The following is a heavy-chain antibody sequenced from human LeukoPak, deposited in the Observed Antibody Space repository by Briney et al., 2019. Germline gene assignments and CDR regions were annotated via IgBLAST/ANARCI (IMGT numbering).Heavy chain of an antibody. J-gene: IGHJ4*02. CDR3: AKGGGIAAAGTWGYFDY. Sequence: GGSLRLSCAASGFTFSSYAMSWVRQAPGKGLEWVSVISGSGGSTYYEDSVKGRFTISRDNSKDTLYLQMNSLRAEDTAVYYCAKGGGIAAAGTWGYFDYWGQGTLVTVSS. CDR2: ISGSGGST. D-gene: IGHD6-13*01. CDR1: GFTFSSYA. V-gene: IGHV3-23*01.